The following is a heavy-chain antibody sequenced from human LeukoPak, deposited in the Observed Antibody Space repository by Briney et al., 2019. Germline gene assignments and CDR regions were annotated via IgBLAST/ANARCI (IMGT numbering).Heavy chain of an antibody. V-gene: IGHV4-30-4*01. J-gene: IGHJ4*02. Sequence: SETLSLTCTVSGGSISSGDYYWSWIRQPPGKGLEWIGYIYYSGSTYYNLSLKSRVTISVDTSKNQFSLKLSSVTAADTAVYYCARVLVDSSGYYITHYFDYWGQGTLVTVSS. CDR1: GGSISSGDYY. CDR2: IYYSGST. CDR3: ARVLVDSSGYYITHYFDY. D-gene: IGHD3-22*01.